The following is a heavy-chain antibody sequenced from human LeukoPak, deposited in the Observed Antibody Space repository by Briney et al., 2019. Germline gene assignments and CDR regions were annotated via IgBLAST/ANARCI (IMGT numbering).Heavy chain of an antibody. Sequence: KPSETLSLTCAVYGGSFSGYYWSWIRQSPGKGLEWIGEINHSGSTNYNPSLKSRATISVDTSKNQFCLRLSSVTAADTAVYYCARRRQYDSSLFWNFVLWGRGTLVTVSS. J-gene: IGHJ2*01. D-gene: IGHD6-6*01. CDR1: GGSFSGYY. CDR3: ARRRQYDSSLFWNFVL. CDR2: INHSGST. V-gene: IGHV4-34*01.